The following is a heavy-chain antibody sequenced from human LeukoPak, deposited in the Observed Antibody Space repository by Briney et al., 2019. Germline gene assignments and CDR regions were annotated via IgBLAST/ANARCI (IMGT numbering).Heavy chain of an antibody. Sequence: GGSLRLSCEGSGFPYASYVMSWVRQAPGKGLEWIAYINHDAEMIFYPDFVKGRFTISRDNAKKSLYLQMNALRYEDTAIYYCARDHDWAFDLWGQGTLVTVSS. D-gene: IGHD3-9*01. CDR2: INHDAEMI. CDR3: ARDHDWAFDL. J-gene: IGHJ4*02. V-gene: IGHV3-48*02. CDR1: GFPYASYV.